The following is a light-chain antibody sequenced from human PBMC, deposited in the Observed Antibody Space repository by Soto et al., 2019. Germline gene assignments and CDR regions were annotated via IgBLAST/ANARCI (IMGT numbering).Light chain of an antibody. CDR1: SGDVGGYNY. Sequence: QSVLTQPPSASGSPGQSVAISCTGTSGDVGGYNYVSWYQQHPGKAPKLMIYEVNKRPSGVPDRFSGSKSGNTASLTVSGLQAEDEADYYCSSYAGGSNVFGTGTKVTV. CDR3: SSYAGGSNV. CDR2: EVN. V-gene: IGLV2-8*01. J-gene: IGLJ1*01.